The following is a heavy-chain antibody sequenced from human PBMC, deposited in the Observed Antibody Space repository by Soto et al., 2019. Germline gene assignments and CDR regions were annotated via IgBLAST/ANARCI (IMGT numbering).Heavy chain of an antibody. CDR3: AREDCSGNNCYFGLDY. V-gene: IGHV3-30-3*01. D-gene: IGHD2-15*01. CDR2: ISYDGSNK. J-gene: IGHJ4*02. Sequence: VGSLRLSCASSGFTFSSYAMHWVRQAPGKGLEWVAVISYDGSNKYYADSVKGRFTISRDNSKNTLYLQMNSLRAEDSAVYYCAREDCSGNNCYFGLDYWGQGTLVTVSS. CDR1: GFTFSSYA.